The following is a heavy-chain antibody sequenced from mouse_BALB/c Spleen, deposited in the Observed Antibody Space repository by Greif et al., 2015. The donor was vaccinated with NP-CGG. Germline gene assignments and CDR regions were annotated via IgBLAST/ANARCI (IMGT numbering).Heavy chain of an antibody. CDR3: ARHYYGSSYSY. V-gene: IGHV5-12-1*01. J-gene: IGHJ2*01. Sequence: EVKLVESGGGLVKPGGSLKLSCAASGFAFSSYDMSWVRQTPEKRLEWVAYISSGGGSTYYPDTVKGRFTISRDNAKNALSLQMSSLKCEDTAMYYCARHYYGSSYSYWGQGTTLTVSS. CDR2: ISSGGGST. D-gene: IGHD1-1*01. CDR1: GFAFSSYD.